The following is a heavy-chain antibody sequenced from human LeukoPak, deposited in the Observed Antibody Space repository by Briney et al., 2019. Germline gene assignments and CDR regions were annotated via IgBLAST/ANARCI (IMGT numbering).Heavy chain of an antibody. CDR3: AKPPED. CDR1: GFTFSSFG. CDR2: IWYDGSKK. Sequence: GRSLKLSCAASGFTFSSFGMHWVRQAPGKGLEWVAVIWYDGSKKNYADSVRGRFTLSRDNSKNTRYQQMNSLRGGDTGGYYFAKPPEDWGQGTLVTVSS. V-gene: IGHV3-33*06. J-gene: IGHJ4*02.